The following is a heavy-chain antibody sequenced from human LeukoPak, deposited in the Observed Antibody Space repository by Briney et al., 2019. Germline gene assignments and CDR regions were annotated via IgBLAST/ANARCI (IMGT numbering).Heavy chain of an antibody. CDR2: SGGGGTT. D-gene: IGHD5-18*01. J-gene: IGHJ4*02. Sequence: PGGSLRLSCAASGFTVSSNYMSWVRQAPGKGLEWVSCLSGGGGTTFYPDSVKGRFTISRDNSKNTLYLQMNSLRAEDTAMYYCARVRLQPSYYFDFWGQGTLVTVSS. CDR1: GFTVSSNY. V-gene: IGHV3-53*01. CDR3: ARVRLQPSYYFDF.